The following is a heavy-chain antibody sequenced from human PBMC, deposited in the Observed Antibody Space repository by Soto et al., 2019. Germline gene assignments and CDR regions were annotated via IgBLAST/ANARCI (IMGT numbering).Heavy chain of an antibody. V-gene: IGHV3-73*01. Sequence: EVQLVESGGGLVQPGGFLKLSCAASGFTFSDSTIHWVRQASGKGLEWVGRIRSKTNTYATAYGAPVKGRFIISRDDSKDTAYLQMNSLKSEETAVYYCTRQYLLWGPFDYWGQGTPVTVSS. CDR1: GFTFSDST. CDR2: IRSKTNTYAT. D-gene: IGHD3-10*01. CDR3: TRQYLLWGPFDY. J-gene: IGHJ4*02.